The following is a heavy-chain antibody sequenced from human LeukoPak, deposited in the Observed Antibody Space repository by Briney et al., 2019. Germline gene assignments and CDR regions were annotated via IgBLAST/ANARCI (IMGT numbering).Heavy chain of an antibody. CDR1: GFTFGDYA. Sequence: PGGSLRLSCTASGFTFGDYAMSWVRQAPGKGLEWVSAISGSGGSTYYADSVKGRFTISRDNSKNTLYLQMNSLRAEDTAVYYCAKDFHYGDYPARGQGTLVTVSS. J-gene: IGHJ4*02. D-gene: IGHD4-17*01. CDR3: AKDFHYGDYPA. CDR2: ISGSGGST. V-gene: IGHV3-23*01.